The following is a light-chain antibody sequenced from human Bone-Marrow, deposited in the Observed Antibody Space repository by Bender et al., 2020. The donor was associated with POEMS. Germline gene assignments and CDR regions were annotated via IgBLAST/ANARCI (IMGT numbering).Light chain of an antibody. Sequence: QSALTQPPSVSGSPGQSVTISCTGTSGDVGLYNLVSWYQLRPGKAPKLMIYEVSERPSGVSNRFSGSKSGNTASLTISGLQADDEADYYCCSYVGSITFGDIVFGGGTKLTV. CDR1: SGDVGLYNL. V-gene: IGLV2-23*02. J-gene: IGLJ3*02. CDR2: EVS. CDR3: CSYVGSITFGDIV.